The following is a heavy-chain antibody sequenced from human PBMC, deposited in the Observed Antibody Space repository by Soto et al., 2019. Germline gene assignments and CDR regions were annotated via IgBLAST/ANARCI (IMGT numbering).Heavy chain of an antibody. CDR1: GFTFSNAW. J-gene: IGHJ6*02. V-gene: IGHV3-15*07. D-gene: IGHD4-17*01. Sequence: GSLRLSCAASGFTFSNAWMNWVRQAPGKGLEWVGRIKSKTDGGTTDYAAPVKGRFTISRDDSKNTLYLQMNSLKTEDTAVYYCTTVLPYGDSQYYYYYGLDVWGQGTTVTVSS. CDR3: TTVLPYGDSQYYYYYGLDV. CDR2: IKSKTDGGTT.